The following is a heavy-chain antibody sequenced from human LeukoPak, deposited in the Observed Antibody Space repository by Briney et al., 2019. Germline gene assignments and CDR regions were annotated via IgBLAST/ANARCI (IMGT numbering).Heavy chain of an antibody. Sequence: PSETLSLTCSVSGGSLSSHYWNWIRQPAGKGLEWIGHIYTSGSTNYNPALKSRVSMSLDTSKNQFSLKLSSVTAADTAVYYCASSVDTAMVGVYWGQGTLVTVSS. CDR3: ASSVDTAMVGVY. CDR1: GGSLSSHY. J-gene: IGHJ4*02. CDR2: IYTSGST. V-gene: IGHV4-4*07. D-gene: IGHD5-18*01.